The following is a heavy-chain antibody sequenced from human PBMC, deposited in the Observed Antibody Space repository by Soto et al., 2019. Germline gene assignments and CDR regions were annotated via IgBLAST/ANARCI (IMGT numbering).Heavy chain of an antibody. CDR2: ISYDGSNK. V-gene: IGHV3-30*18. D-gene: IGHD3-22*01. Sequence: XESLRLSFAASGFTFSSYGMHWVRQAPGKGLEWVAVISYDGSNKYYADSVKGRFTISRDNSKNTLYLQMNSLRAEDTAVYYCAKGDSSGSPLDYWGQGTLVTVSS. J-gene: IGHJ4*02. CDR3: AKGDSSGSPLDY. CDR1: GFTFSSYG.